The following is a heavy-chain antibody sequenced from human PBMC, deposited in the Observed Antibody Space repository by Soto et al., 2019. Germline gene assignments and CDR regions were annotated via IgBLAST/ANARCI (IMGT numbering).Heavy chain of an antibody. V-gene: IGHV3-74*01. CDR2: INGDGSST. J-gene: IGHJ4*02. D-gene: IGHD3-3*01. CDR1: GFTFRSHW. Sequence: GGSLRLSCAASGFTFRSHWMHWVRQAPGKGLVWVSHINGDGSSTTYADSVKGRFTISRDNAKSTLYLQMNSLRVEDTAVYYCTRAFYDFQTCGFWGQGALVTVSS. CDR3: TRAFYDFQTCGF.